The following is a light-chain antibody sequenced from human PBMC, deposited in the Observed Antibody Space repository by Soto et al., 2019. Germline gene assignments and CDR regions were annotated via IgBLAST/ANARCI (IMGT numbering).Light chain of an antibody. CDR3: QQYNNWPIT. CDR1: KNILRN. Sequence: ASKNILRNVDLCQQRXGQAGRVVIYGESXRATGIAARLSRTGSGTEFTPNISSLQSEDVEIYYCQQYNNWPITFGQGTRMEIK. CDR2: GES. V-gene: IGKV3-15*01. J-gene: IGKJ5*01.